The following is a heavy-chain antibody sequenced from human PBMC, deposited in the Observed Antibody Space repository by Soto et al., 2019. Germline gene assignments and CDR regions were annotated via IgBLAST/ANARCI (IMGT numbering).Heavy chain of an antibody. D-gene: IGHD1-26*01. V-gene: IGHV3-11*04. CDR1: GYDFYYCY. Sequence: GGTLRLPCAASGYDFYYCYLNWFRQAPGGGLERSSSISWTGIRIHFGNPVRGRFPLSRDIARNSAYLKMNSQRADETAAYYCARDVENGKHSYVYWGHGTLVTVSS. J-gene: IGHJ4*01. CDR2: ISWTGIRI. CDR3: ARDVENGKHSYVY.